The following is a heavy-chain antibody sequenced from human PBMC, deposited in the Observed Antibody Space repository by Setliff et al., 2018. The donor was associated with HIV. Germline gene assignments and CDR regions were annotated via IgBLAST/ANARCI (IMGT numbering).Heavy chain of an antibody. CDR1: GGSISSGTYY. V-gene: IGHV4-39*07. J-gene: IGHJ5*02. CDR2: IYYSGST. Sequence: SETLSLTCTVSGGSISSGTYYWGWIRQPPGKGLEWIGSIYYSGSTYYNPSLKSRITISVDTSKNQFSLKLSSVTAADTAVYYCARVGDYGSGGWFDPWGQGTLVTAPQ. D-gene: IGHD3-10*01. CDR3: ARVGDYGSGGWFDP.